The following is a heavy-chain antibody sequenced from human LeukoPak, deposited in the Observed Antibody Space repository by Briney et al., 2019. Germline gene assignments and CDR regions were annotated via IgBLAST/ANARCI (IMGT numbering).Heavy chain of an antibody. CDR1: GGSISSGDYY. D-gene: IGHD4-17*01. CDR2: IYYSGST. CDR3: ARGDYGDYVPDWYFDL. Sequence: SETLSLTCTVSGGSISSGDYYWSWIRQPPGKGLEWIGYIYYSGSTYYNPSLKSRVTISVDTSKNQFSLKLSSVTAADTAVYYCARGDYGDYVPDWYFDLGGRGTLVTVSS. V-gene: IGHV4-30-4*01. J-gene: IGHJ2*01.